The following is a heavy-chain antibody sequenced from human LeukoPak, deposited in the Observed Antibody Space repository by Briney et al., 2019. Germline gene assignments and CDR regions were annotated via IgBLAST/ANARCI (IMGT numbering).Heavy chain of an antibody. CDR3: ARGYLGATRFDY. CDR1: GGSFSGYY. CDR2: INHSGST. D-gene: IGHD1-26*01. J-gene: IGHJ4*02. Sequence: SETLSLTCAVYGGSFSGYYWSWIRQPPGKGLEWIGEINHSGSTNYNPSLKSRVTISVDTSKNQFSLKLSSVTAADTAVYYCARGYLGATRFDYWGQGTLVTVPS. V-gene: IGHV4-34*01.